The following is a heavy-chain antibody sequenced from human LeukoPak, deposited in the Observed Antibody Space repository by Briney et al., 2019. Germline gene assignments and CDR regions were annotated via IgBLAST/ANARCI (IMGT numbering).Heavy chain of an antibody. D-gene: IGHD3-9*01. Sequence: GGSLRLSCAASGFTYSNYEMNWVRQAPGKGLEWVSYISSSGSTIYYADSVKGRFTISRDNAKNSLYLQMNSLRAEDTAVYYCARTPIRGMDVWGQGTTVTVSS. J-gene: IGHJ6*02. CDR1: GFTYSNYE. V-gene: IGHV3-48*03. CDR2: ISSSGSTI. CDR3: ARTPIRGMDV.